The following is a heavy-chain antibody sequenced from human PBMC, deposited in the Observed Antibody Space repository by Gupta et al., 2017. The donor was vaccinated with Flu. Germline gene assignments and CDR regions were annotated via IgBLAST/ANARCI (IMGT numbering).Heavy chain of an antibody. V-gene: IGHV4-39*01. D-gene: IGHD6-19*01. CDR3: ARGGGIAVAGD. CDR1: GGSISPNGYY. J-gene: IGHJ4*02. Sequence: QLQLQESGPGLVKPSETLSLTCPVSGGSISPNGYYWSWIRQAPGKELEWIGTIYYNGNNYYNPSLKSRVTVSVDTSKKQFSLNLNSVTAADTAVYFCARGGGIAVAGDWGQGTLVTVSS. CDR2: IYYNGNN.